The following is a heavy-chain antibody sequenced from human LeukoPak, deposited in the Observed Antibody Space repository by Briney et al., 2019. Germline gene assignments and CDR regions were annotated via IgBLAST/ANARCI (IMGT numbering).Heavy chain of an antibody. V-gene: IGHV3-9*01. J-gene: IGHJ6*02. CDR1: GFTFDDYA. CDR2: ISWNSGSI. D-gene: IGHD2-2*01. CDR3: ARALGDQPDYYYGMDV. Sequence: PGRSLRLSCAASGFTFDDYAMHWVRQAPGKGLEWVSGISWNSGSIGYADSVKGRFTISRDNADNSLFLQMNSLRAEDTAVYYCARALGDQPDYYYGMDVWGQGTTVTVSS.